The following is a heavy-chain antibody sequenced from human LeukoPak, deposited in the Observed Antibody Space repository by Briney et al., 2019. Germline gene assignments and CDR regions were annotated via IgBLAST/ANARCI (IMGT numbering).Heavy chain of an antibody. CDR1: GYTFTNYA. Sequence: ASVKVSCKASGYTFTNYAVHWVRQAPGQRLEWMGWINAGNGKTNYSQKFQARVTLTRDTSASTVYMELSRLRSDDTAVYYCARGPPDGGYVYDYWGQGTLVTVSS. D-gene: IGHD5-12*01. V-gene: IGHV1-3*01. CDR3: ARGPPDGGYVYDY. CDR2: INAGNGKT. J-gene: IGHJ4*02.